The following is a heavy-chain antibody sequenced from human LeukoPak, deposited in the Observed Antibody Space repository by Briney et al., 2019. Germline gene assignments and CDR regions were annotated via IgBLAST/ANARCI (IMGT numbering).Heavy chain of an antibody. D-gene: IGHD5-12*01. V-gene: IGHV4-38-2*02. J-gene: IGHJ4*02. CDR3: ARVTRGYILR. CDR1: GYSISSGSL. Sequence: PSETLSLTCTVSGYSISSGSLWGWVRQPPGKGLEWIGSIYYSGSTYYNPSLKSRVTISVDTSKNQFSLKLSSVTAADTAVYYCARVTRGYILRWGQGTLVTVSS. CDR2: IYYSGST.